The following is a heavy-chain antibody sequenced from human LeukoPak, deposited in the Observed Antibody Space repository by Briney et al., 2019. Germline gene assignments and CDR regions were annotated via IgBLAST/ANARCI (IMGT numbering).Heavy chain of an antibody. CDR1: GFTVSSNY. V-gene: IGHV3-66*01. Sequence: PGGSLRLSCAASGFTVSSNYMSWVRQAPGKGLEWVSVIYSGGSTYYADSVKGRFTISRDNSKNTQYLQMNSLRAEDTAVYYCARERSGSYYLWGQGTLVTVSS. D-gene: IGHD3-10*01. CDR2: IYSGGST. CDR3: ARERSGSYYL. J-gene: IGHJ4*02.